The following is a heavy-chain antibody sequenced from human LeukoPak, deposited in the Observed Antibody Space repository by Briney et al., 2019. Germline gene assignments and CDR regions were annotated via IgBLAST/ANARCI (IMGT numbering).Heavy chain of an antibody. CDR1: GGSISSYY. Sequence: SETLSLTCTVSGGSISSYYWSRIRQPPGKGLEWIGYIYYSGSTNYNPSLKSRVTISVDTSKNQFSLKLSSVTAADTAVYYCARARGYSGYEDFDYWGQGTLVTVSS. V-gene: IGHV4-59*13. J-gene: IGHJ4*02. CDR2: IYYSGST. D-gene: IGHD5-12*01. CDR3: ARARGYSGYEDFDY.